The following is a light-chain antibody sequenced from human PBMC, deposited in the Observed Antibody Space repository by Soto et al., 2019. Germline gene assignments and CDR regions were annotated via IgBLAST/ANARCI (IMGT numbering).Light chain of an antibody. V-gene: IGKV3-15*01. CDR2: RAS. CDR3: QQYNEWPST. J-gene: IGKJ5*01. Sequence: EVVMMQSPATLSLSPVERASLSCRASQSVSSLLAWYQQKPGQAPRLLIYRASTRATGVSGRFSGSGSGTEFTLTITSLQSEDFAVYYCQQYNEWPSTFGQGTRLEIK. CDR1: QSVSSL.